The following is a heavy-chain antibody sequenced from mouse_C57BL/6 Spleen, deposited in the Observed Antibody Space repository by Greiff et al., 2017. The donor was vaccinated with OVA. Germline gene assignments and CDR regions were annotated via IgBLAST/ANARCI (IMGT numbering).Heavy chain of an antibody. CDR1: GFSLTSYG. CDR2: IWSGGST. Sequence: VQLVESGPGLVQPSQSPSITCTVSGFSLTSYGVHWVRQSPGKGLEWLGVIWSGGSTDYNAAFISRLSISKDNSKSQVFFKMNSLRADDTAIYYCARAYDGYYLSYDMDYWGQGTSVTVSS. CDR3: ARAYDGYYLSYDMDY. D-gene: IGHD2-3*01. V-gene: IGHV2-2*01. J-gene: IGHJ4*01.